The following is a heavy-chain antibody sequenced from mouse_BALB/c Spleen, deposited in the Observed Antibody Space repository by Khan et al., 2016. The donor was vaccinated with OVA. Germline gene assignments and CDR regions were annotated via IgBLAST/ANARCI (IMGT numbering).Heavy chain of an antibody. CDR2: ISSGGNYT. D-gene: IGHD1-1*01. CDR1: GFTFSSYA. J-gene: IGHJ1*01. V-gene: IGHV5-9-3*01. CDR3: TRPPITTVVATSYWFFDV. Sequence: EVELVESGRGLVKPGGSLKLSCAASGFTFSSYAMSWVRQTPEKRLEWVATISSGGNYTYYPDSVKGRFTISRDNVNNTLYLQMSSLRSEDTAIYYCTRPPITTVVATSYWFFDVWGAGTTVTVSS.